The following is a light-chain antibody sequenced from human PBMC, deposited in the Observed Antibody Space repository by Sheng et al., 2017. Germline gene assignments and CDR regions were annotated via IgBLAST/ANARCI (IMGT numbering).Light chain of an antibody. CDR1: QSISSW. Sequence: DIQMTQSPSTLSASVGERVTITCRASQSISSWLAWYQQKPGKAPKLLIYEASSLESGVPSNFSGGGSGTEFTLAISSLQPDDSATYFCQQYDTFATFGQGTKLEIK. CDR2: EAS. J-gene: IGKJ1*01. CDR3: QQYDTFAT. V-gene: IGKV1-5*03.